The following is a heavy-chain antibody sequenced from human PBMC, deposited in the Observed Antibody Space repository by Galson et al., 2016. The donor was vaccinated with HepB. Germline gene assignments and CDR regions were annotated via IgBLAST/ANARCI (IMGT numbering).Heavy chain of an antibody. J-gene: IGHJ4*02. CDR3: ATYFVGRGGSGY. V-gene: IGHV4-61*08. Sequence: SETLSLTCSVSDVSVNSEAYHWIWIRQPPGRGLEWLGHTYPSRPSSYNPPLKSRVTMSVDTSKNQFSLTLSSVTAADTAVYYWATYFVGRGGSGYWGTGALVTVSS. CDR1: DVSVNSEAYH. CDR2: TYPSRPS. D-gene: IGHD3-16*01.